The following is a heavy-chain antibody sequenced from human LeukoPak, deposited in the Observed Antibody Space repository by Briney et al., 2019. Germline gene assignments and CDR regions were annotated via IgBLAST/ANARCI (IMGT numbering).Heavy chain of an antibody. J-gene: IGHJ4*02. Sequence: GRSLRLSCAASGFTFDDYAMHWVRQAPGKGIEWASGISWNSGSISYADSVKGRFTTSRDNAKNSLYLQMNSLRAEDTALYCCAEDYCSGGSCSLDYWGQGTLVTVSS. CDR1: GFTFDDYA. D-gene: IGHD2-15*01. V-gene: IGHV3-9*01. CDR2: ISWNSGSI. CDR3: AEDYCSGGSCSLDY.